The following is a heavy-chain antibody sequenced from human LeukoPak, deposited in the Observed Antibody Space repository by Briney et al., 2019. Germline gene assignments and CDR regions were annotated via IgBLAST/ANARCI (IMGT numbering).Heavy chain of an antibody. Sequence: GGSLRLSCAASGFTFSSYGMHWVRQAPGKGLEWVAVISYDGSNKYYADSVKGRFTISRGNSKNTLYLQMNSLRAEDTAVYYCARDCYDSSGNDAFDIWGQGTEVTVSS. J-gene: IGHJ3*02. D-gene: IGHD3-22*01. CDR3: ARDCYDSSGNDAFDI. CDR2: ISYDGSNK. V-gene: IGHV3-30*03. CDR1: GFTFSSYG.